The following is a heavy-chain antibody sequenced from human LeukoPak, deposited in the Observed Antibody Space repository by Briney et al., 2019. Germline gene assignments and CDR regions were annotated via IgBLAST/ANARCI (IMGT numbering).Heavy chain of an antibody. Sequence: ASVKVSCKASGYTFTGYYMHWVRQVPGQGLEWMGWINPNSGGTNYAQKFQGRVTMTRDTSISTAYMELSRLRSDDTAVYYCARDLTIFVPGAFDIWGQGTMVTVSS. CDR3: ARDLTIFVPGAFDI. CDR1: GYTFTGYY. D-gene: IGHD3-3*01. V-gene: IGHV1-2*02. J-gene: IGHJ3*02. CDR2: INPNSGGT.